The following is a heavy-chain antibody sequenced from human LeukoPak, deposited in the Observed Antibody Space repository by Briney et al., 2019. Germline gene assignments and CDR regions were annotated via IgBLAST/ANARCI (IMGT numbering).Heavy chain of an antibody. V-gene: IGHV4-39*07. J-gene: IGHJ3*02. CDR3: ARLTISGGFDAFDI. D-gene: IGHD3-3*01. CDR1: GGSVSSTNNF. CDR2: IHYGGTT. Sequence: SETLSLTCIVSGGSVSSTNNFWDWIRQPPGKGLEWIGSIHYGGTTYFNPSLKSRVTMSVDASKNQFSLKLSSVTAADTAVYYCARLTISGGFDAFDIWGQGTMVTVSS.